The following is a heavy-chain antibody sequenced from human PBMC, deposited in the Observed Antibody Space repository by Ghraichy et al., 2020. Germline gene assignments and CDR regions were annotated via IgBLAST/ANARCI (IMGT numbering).Heavy chain of an antibody. CDR1: GYTFTGYY. V-gene: IGHV1-2*02. CDR2: INPNSGGT. D-gene: IGHD3-22*01. CDR3: ARDGSSQGVITKWDY. J-gene: IGHJ4*02. Sequence: ASVKVSCKASGYTFTGYYMHWVRQAPGQGLEWMGWINPNSGGTNYAQKFQGRVTMTRDTSISTAYMELSRLRSDDTAVYYCARDGSSQGVITKWDYWGQGTLVTVSS.